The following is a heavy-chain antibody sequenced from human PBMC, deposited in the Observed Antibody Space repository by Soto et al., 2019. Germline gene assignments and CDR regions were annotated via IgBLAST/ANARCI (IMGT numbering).Heavy chain of an antibody. CDR2: ISAYNGNT. CDR3: ARDWRIAAAGSFDY. J-gene: IGHJ4*02. CDR1: GYTFTSYG. D-gene: IGHD6-13*01. V-gene: IGHV1-18*01. Sequence: GASVKVSCKASGYTFTSYGISWVRQAPGQGLEWMGWISAYNGNTNYAQKLQGRVTMTTDTSTSTAYMELRSLRSDDTAVYYCARDWRIAAAGSFDYWGQGTLVTVSS.